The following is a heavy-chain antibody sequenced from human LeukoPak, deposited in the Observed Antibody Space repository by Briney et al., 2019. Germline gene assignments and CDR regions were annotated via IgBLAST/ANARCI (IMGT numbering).Heavy chain of an antibody. Sequence: PGGSLRLSCAGSGLTFSSYSMNWVRQAPGKGLEWISHISSSSDGIYYADSVKGRFSSSRDNAKNSLYLQMNSLRAEDTAVYYCARDLDYYDGYGYYNGALDIWGQGTMVTVSS. CDR3: ARDLDYYDGYGYYNGALDI. D-gene: IGHD3-22*01. J-gene: IGHJ3*02. CDR1: GLTFSSYS. V-gene: IGHV3-48*01. CDR2: ISSSSDGI.